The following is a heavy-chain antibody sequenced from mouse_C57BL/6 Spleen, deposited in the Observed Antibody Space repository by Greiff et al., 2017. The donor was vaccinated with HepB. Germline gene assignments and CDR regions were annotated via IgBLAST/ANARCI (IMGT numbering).Heavy chain of an antibody. CDR1: GFNIKDYY. CDR3: ARLRREGYYYAMDY. CDR2: IDPEDGET. D-gene: IGHD2-12*01. J-gene: IGHJ4*01. V-gene: IGHV14-2*01. Sequence: VQLQQSGAELVKPGASVKLSCTASGFNIKDYYMHWVKQRTEQGLEWIGRIDPEDGETKYAPKFQGKATITADTSSNTACLQLSSLTSEDTAVYYCARLRREGYYYAMDYWGQGTSVTVSS.